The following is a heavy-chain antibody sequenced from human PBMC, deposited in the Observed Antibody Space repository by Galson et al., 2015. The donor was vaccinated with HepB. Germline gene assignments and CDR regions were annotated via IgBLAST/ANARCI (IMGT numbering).Heavy chain of an antibody. V-gene: IGHV5-51*01. Sequence: QSGAEVKKPGESLKISCKGSGYSFTSYWIGWVRQMPGKGLEWMGIIYPGDSDTRYSPSFQGQVTISADKSISTAYLQMNSLRAEDTAVYYCAKARVAQWLLYFDYWGQGTLVTVSS. CDR3: AKARVAQWLLYFDY. J-gene: IGHJ4*02. CDR2: IYPGDSDT. CDR1: GYSFTSYW. D-gene: IGHD6-19*01.